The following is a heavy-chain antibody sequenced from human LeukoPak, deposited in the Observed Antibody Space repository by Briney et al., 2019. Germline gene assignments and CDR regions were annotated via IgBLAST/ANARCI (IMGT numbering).Heavy chain of an antibody. V-gene: IGHV4-34*01. CDR2: INHSGST. J-gene: IGHJ5*02. CDR3: ARGFDIVVVPAAIRRNWFDP. CDR1: GGSFSGYY. Sequence: SETLSLTCAVYGGSFSGYYWSWVRQPPGKGLEWIGEINHSGSTNYNPSLKSRVTISVDTSKNQFSLKLSSVTAADTAVYYCARGFDIVVVPAAIRRNWFDPWGQGTLVTVSS. D-gene: IGHD2-2*01.